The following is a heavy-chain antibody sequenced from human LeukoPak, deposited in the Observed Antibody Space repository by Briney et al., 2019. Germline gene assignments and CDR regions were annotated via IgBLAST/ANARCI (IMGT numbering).Heavy chain of an antibody. CDR3: AKEPQWLVTVYYFDY. CDR2: ISGSGGST. D-gene: IGHD6-19*01. V-gene: IGHV3-23*01. Sequence: GGSLRLSCAAPGFTFSSYAMSWVRQAPGKGLEWVSAISGSGGSTYYADSVKGRFTISRDNSKNTLYLQMNSLRAEDTAVYYCAKEPQWLVTVYYFDYWGQGTLVTVSS. CDR1: GFTFSSYA. J-gene: IGHJ4*02.